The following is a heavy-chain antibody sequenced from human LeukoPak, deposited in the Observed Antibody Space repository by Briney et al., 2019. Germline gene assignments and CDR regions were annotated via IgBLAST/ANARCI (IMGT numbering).Heavy chain of an antibody. CDR1: GGSISSYY. J-gene: IGHJ4*02. CDR3: ARGVQFWSGYLQPRFDY. Sequence: PSETLSLTCTVSGGSISSYYWSWIRQPPGKGLEWIGYIYYSGSTNYNPSLKSRVTISVDTSKNQFSLKLSSVTAADTAVYYCARGVQFWSGYLQPRFDYWGQGTLVTVSS. D-gene: IGHD3-3*01. V-gene: IGHV4-59*01. CDR2: IYYSGST.